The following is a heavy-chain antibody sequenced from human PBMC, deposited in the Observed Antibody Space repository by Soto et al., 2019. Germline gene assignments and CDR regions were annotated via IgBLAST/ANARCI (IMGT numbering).Heavy chain of an antibody. V-gene: IGHV1-69*06. CDR3: AKSGSGWYSADY. J-gene: IGHJ4*02. CDR1: GGTFSSYA. Sequence: GASVKVSCKASGGTFSSYAISWVRQAPGQGLEWMGGIIPIFGTANYAQKFRGRVTITADKSTSTAYMELSSLRSEDTAVYYCAKSGSGWYSADYRGQGTLVTVSS. CDR2: IIPIFGTA. D-gene: IGHD6-19*01.